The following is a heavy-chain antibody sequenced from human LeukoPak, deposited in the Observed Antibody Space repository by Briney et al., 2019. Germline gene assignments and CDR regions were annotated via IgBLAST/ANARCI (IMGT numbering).Heavy chain of an antibody. CDR1: GFSDSGYC. Sequence: GVSLRLPCAVSGFSDSGYCMTWLPHAPGKALEWVANIKQGGSEKNYVDSVKGRFTISRDNAENSLFLQMHSLRVEDTAVYYCAREWQGGIAAAGTRIEGDYWGQGTLVAVSP. V-gene: IGHV3-7*01. CDR2: IKQGGSEK. D-gene: IGHD6-13*01. J-gene: IGHJ4*02. CDR3: AREWQGGIAAAGTRIEGDY.